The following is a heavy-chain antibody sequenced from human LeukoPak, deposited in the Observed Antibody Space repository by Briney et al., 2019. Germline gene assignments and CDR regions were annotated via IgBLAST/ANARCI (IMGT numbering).Heavy chain of an antibody. Sequence: PGGSLRLSCAVSGFTFTTEAMTWVRQATGKGLEWVASISDNGAITYYADCVKGRFTISRDNSRSTLYLQMNSLRVEDTALYYCAKKLGFIPQFDYWSQGTLVAVSS. V-gene: IGHV3-23*01. CDR3: AKKLGFIPQFDY. D-gene: IGHD7-27*01. CDR1: GFTFTTEA. CDR2: ISDNGAIT. J-gene: IGHJ4*02.